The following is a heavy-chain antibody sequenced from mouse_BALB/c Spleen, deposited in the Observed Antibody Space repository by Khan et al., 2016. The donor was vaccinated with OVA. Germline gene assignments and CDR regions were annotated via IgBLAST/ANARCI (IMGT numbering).Heavy chain of an antibody. J-gene: IGHJ3*01. Sequence: QLEESGPGLVKPSQSLSLTCTVTGYSITSEYAWNWNRQFPGNKLEWMGYISYSGNTRYNPSLKSRISITRDTSKNQFFLQLNSVTTEDTATYYCARKDYYDYDPFPYWGQGTLVTVSA. V-gene: IGHV3-2*02. CDR2: ISYSGNT. D-gene: IGHD2-4*01. CDR3: ARKDYYDYDPFPY. CDR1: GYSITSEYA.